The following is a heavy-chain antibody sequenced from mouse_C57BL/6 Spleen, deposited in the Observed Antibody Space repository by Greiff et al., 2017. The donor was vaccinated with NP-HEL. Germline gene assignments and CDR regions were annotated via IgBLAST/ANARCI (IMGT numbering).Heavy chain of an antibody. Sequence: QVQLQQPGAELVRPGSSVKLSCKASGYTFTSYWMDWVKQRPGQGLEWIGNIYPSDSETHYNQKFKDKATLTVDKSSNTAYMQLSSLTSEDSAVYYCARNYYGSSYFDYWGQGTTLTVAS. V-gene: IGHV1-61*01. J-gene: IGHJ2*01. CDR2: IYPSDSET. D-gene: IGHD1-1*01. CDR3: ARNYYGSSYFDY. CDR1: GYTFTSYW.